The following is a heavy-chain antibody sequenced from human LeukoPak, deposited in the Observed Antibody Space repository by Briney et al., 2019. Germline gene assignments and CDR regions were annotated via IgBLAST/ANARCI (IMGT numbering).Heavy chain of an antibody. Sequence: PSETLSLTCTVSGGSISSYYWSWIRQPPGKGLEWIGYIYYSGSTNYNPSLKSRVTISVDTSKNQFSLKLSSVTAADTAVYYCARHPCYGARAFDIWGQGTMVTVSS. CDR1: GGSISSYY. V-gene: IGHV4-59*08. CDR3: ARHPCYGARAFDI. J-gene: IGHJ3*02. CDR2: IYYSGST. D-gene: IGHD4/OR15-4a*01.